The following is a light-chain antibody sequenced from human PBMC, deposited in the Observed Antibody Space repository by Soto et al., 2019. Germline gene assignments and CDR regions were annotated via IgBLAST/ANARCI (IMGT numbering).Light chain of an antibody. V-gene: IGLV1-47*01. CDR3: AAWDDSLSGVV. Sequence: QSVLTQPPSGSGTPGQMVTIYCSGSSSNIGSNYVYWYQQLAGTAPKLLLHRNDQRPSGVPDRFSDSKSGTSASLAISGLRSEDEADYYCAAWDDSLSGVVFGGGTKVTVL. CDR2: RND. J-gene: IGLJ2*01. CDR1: SSNIGSNY.